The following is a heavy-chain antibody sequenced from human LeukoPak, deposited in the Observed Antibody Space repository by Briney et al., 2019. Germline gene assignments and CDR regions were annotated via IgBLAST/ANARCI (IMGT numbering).Heavy chain of an antibody. Sequence: PGGSLTLSCAASGFTFSSYSMNWVRQSPGKGLEWVSSISSSSSYIYYADLVKGRFTIYSDNANTSLNLHMNSLRAEDTAVYYCARDCSGGSCYLYGMDVCGQGNTVPVSS. CDR1: GFTFSSYS. J-gene: IGHJ6*02. CDR3: ARDCSGGSCYLYGMDV. CDR2: ISSSSSYI. V-gene: IGHV3-21*01. D-gene: IGHD2-15*01.